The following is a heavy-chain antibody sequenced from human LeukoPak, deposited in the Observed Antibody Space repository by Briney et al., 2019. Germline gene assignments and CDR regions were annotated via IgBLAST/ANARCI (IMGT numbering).Heavy chain of an antibody. D-gene: IGHD5-12*01. Sequence: NPSETLSLTCAVYGGSFSGYYWSWIRQPPGKGLEWIGEINHSGSTNYNPSLKSRVTISVDTSKNQFSLKLSSVTSAATAGYYFARHGTWWLRPVFDYWGQGTLVTVSS. CDR2: INHSGST. J-gene: IGHJ4*02. CDR1: GGSFSGYY. V-gene: IGHV4-34*01. CDR3: ARHGTWWLRPVFDY.